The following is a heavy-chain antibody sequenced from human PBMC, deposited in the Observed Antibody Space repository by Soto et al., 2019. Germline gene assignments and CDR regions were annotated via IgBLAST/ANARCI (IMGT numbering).Heavy chain of an antibody. D-gene: IGHD2-21*01. V-gene: IGHV4-59*08. CDR3: ARYWDTYSPEYYYYYMDV. CDR1: RGSIITYY. Sequence: SEPLSLTCTVSRGSIITYYWRWIRQPPGKGLECIGYIYYNGNTNYNPSLKSRVTISVDTSKNQFSLKLSSVTAADTAVYYCARYWDTYSPEYYYYYMDVWGKGTTVTGSS. CDR2: IYYNGNT. J-gene: IGHJ6*03.